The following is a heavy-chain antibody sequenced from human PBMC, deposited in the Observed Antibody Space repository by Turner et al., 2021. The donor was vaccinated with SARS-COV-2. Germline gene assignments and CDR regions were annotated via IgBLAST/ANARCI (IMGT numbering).Heavy chain of an antibody. D-gene: IGHD3-22*01. J-gene: IGHJ4*02. CDR1: GCSISSSSYS. Sequence: QLQLQESGPGLVKPSETLSLTCAVSGCSISSSSYSWGWIRQPPGKGLEWIGSIYYSGSTYYNPSLKSRVTISVDTSKNQFYLKLSSVTAADTAVYYCARLDYDSSGYYSSGFDYWGQGTLVTVSS. V-gene: IGHV4-39*01. CDR2: IYYSGST. CDR3: ARLDYDSSGYYSSGFDY.